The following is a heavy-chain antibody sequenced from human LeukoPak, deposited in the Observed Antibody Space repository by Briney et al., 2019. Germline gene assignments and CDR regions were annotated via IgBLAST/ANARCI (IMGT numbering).Heavy chain of an antibody. V-gene: IGHV1-69*13. D-gene: IGHD6-13*01. CDR2: IIPIFGTA. CDR1: GYTFTSYG. CDR3: ARGIAAAGTLY. J-gene: IGHJ4*02. Sequence: GASVKVSCKASGYTFTSYGISWVRQAPGQGLEWMGGIIPIFGTANYAQKFQGRVTITADESTSTAYMELSSLRSEDTAVYYCARGIAAAGTLYWGQGTLVTVSS.